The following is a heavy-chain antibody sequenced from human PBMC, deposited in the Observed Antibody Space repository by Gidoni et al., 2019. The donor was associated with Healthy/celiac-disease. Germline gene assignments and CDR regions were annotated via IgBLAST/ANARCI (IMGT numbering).Heavy chain of an antibody. J-gene: IGHJ4*02. CDR1: GCSIISYY. D-gene: IGHD4-17*01. CDR3: AREGLGDYDPGFDY. Sequence: VQLQESGPGLLKPSHTLSLPCPVSGCSIISYYCSWIRQPPGKGLEWIGYIYYSGSTNYNPSLKSRVTISVDTSKNQFSLKLSSVTAADTAVYYCAREGLGDYDPGFDYWGQGTLVTVSS. V-gene: IGHV4-59*01. CDR2: IYYSGST.